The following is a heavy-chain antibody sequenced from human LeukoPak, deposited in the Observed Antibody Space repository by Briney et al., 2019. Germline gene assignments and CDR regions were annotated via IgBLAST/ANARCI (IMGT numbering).Heavy chain of an antibody. Sequence: GGSLRLSCAACGFTFSDYYMSWIRQAPGKGLEWVSYISSRTSDTNYVDSVKGRFTISRDNAKNSLYLQMNSLRAEDTAVYYCTRVGSSGSVDYWGQGTLVTVSS. D-gene: IGHD1-1*01. J-gene: IGHJ4*02. V-gene: IGHV3-11*06. CDR1: GFTFSDYY. CDR3: TRVGSSGSVDY. CDR2: ISSRTSDT.